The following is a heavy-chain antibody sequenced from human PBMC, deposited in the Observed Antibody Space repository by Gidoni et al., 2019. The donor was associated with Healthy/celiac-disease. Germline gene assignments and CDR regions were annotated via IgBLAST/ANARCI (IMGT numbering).Heavy chain of an antibody. CDR1: GFTFSSYA. V-gene: IGHV3-30-3*01. J-gene: IGHJ5*02. Sequence: QVQLVESGGGVVQPGRSLRLSCAASGFTFSSYAMHWVRQAPGKGLAWVAVISYDGSNKYYADSVKVRFTISRDNSKNTLYLQMNSLRAEDTAVYYCARDDSSSFDPCGQGTLVTVSS. D-gene: IGHD6-6*01. CDR3: ARDDSSSFDP. CDR2: ISYDGSNK.